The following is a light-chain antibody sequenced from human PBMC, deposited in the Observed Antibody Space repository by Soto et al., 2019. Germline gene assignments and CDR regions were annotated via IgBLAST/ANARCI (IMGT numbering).Light chain of an antibody. J-gene: IGKJ1*01. CDR1: QSISSW. CDR3: QQYNSYSPWT. V-gene: IGKV1-5*03. CDR2: MAS. Sequence: DIQMTQSPSTLSASVGDRVTITCRASQSISSWLAWYQQKPGKAPKLLIYMASSLESGVPSRFSGSGSGTEFTLTISSLQPDDFATYYCQQYNSYSPWTFGQGTKGEIK.